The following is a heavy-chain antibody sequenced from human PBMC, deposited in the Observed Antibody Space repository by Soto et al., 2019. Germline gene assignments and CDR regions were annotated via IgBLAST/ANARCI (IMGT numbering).Heavy chain of an antibody. D-gene: IGHD1-20*01. V-gene: IGHV4-59*08. CDR2: IYDRGNT. CDR3: AGSRITATRSDY. Sequence: SETLSLTCSVSGGSIRSYYWTCIRQPPGKGLEWIGYIYDRGNTNYNPSLQSRVTISVDTSKNQFSLHLSSVTDADTAVYYCAGSRITATRSDYWGQGTLVTVSS. CDR1: GGSIRSYY. J-gene: IGHJ4*02.